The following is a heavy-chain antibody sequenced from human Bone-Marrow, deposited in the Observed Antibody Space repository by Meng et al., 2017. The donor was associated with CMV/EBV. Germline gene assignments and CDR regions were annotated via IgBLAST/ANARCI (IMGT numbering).Heavy chain of an antibody. CDR1: GYTFTSYG. Sequence: ASVKVSCKASGYTFTSYGISWVRQAPGQGLEWMGWISAYNGNTNYAQKLQGRVTMTTDTSTSTAYMELRSLRSDDTAVYYCARVGYCSSTSCYIYAFDIWGQGTMVTI. V-gene: IGHV1-18*01. D-gene: IGHD2-2*02. CDR2: ISAYNGNT. CDR3: ARVGYCSSTSCYIYAFDI. J-gene: IGHJ3*02.